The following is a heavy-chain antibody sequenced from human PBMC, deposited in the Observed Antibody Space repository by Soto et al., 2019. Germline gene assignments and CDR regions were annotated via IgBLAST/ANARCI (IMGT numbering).Heavy chain of an antibody. CDR2: ISYDGSNK. CDR3: ARDEGPDIVVVVAATDPWALPAT. Sequence: GGSLRLSCAASGFTFSSYAMHWVRQAPGKGLEWVAVISYDGSNKYYADSVKGRFTISRENSKNTLYLQMNSLRAEDTAVYYCARDEGPDIVVVVAATDPWALPATWGQGTLVTVSS. D-gene: IGHD2-15*01. J-gene: IGHJ4*02. CDR1: GFTFSSYA. V-gene: IGHV3-30-3*01.